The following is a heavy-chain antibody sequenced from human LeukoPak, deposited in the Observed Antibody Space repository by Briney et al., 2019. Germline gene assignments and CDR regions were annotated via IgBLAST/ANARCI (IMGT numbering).Heavy chain of an antibody. D-gene: IGHD2-15*01. CDR3: ARVPPRGYCSGGSCYAFDY. V-gene: IGHV1-2*02. J-gene: IGHJ4*02. CDR2: INPNSGGT. Sequence: ASGKVSCKASGYTFTSYYMHWVRQAAGQGLEWMGWINPNSGGTNYAQKFQGRVTMTRDTSISTAYMELSRLRSDDTALYYCARVPPRGYCSGGSCYAFDYWGQGTLVTVSS. CDR1: GYTFTSYY.